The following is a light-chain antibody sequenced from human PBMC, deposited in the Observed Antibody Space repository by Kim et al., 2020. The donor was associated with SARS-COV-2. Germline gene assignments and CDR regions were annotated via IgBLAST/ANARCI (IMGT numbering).Light chain of an antibody. CDR2: DAS. V-gene: IGKV3-11*01. CDR3: QQRSKWPLT. CDR1: QSFSSY. J-gene: IGKJ5*01. Sequence: PGESATLSCRASQSFSSYLAWFQQKPGQSPRLLTYDASNRANGIPARFSGSGSGTDFTLTISSLEAEDFAVYYCQQRSKWPLTFGQGTRLEIK.